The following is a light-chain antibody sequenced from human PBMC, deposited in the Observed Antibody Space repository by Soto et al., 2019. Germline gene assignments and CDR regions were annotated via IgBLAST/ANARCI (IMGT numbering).Light chain of an antibody. CDR2: KAS. V-gene: IGKV1-5*03. CDR3: QQYNSYPWT. J-gene: IGKJ1*01. CDR1: QSISTW. Sequence: DIPMTQSPSTLSASVGDRVTITCRASQSISTWLAWYQQKPGKAPILLIYKASNLESGVPSRFSGSGSGTEFTITISSLQPDDFAAYYCQQYNSYPWTFGQGTKVEIK.